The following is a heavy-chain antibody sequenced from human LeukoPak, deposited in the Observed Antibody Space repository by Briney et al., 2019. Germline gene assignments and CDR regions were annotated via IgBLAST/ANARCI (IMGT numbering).Heavy chain of an antibody. D-gene: IGHD6-13*01. CDR1: GFTFDDYA. CDR2: ISGDGGST. Sequence: GGSLRLSCAASGFTFDDYAMHWVRQAPGKGLEWVSLISGDGGSTYYADSVKGRFTISRDNSKNSQYLQMNSLRTEDTALYYCAKDFLEGYSSSWYGAGYWGQGTLVTVSS. J-gene: IGHJ4*02. CDR3: AKDFLEGYSSSWYGAGY. V-gene: IGHV3-43*02.